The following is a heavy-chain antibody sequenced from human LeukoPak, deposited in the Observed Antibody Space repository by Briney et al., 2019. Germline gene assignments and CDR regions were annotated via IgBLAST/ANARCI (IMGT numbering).Heavy chain of an antibody. CDR1: GSTFTSNF. D-gene: IGHD2-2*01. V-gene: IGHV1-46*01. Sequence: GASVNVSCKASGSTFTSNFIHWVRQAPGQGLEWMGIINPSGGSTSCAQKFQGRVTMTSDTSTSTVYMELSSLRSEDTAVYYCASDSSKSSLADPWGQGTLVTVSS. CDR2: INPSGGST. J-gene: IGHJ5*02. CDR3: ASDSSKSSLADP.